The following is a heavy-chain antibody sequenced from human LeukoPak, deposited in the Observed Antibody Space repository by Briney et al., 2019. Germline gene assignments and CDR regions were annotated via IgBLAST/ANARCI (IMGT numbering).Heavy chain of an antibody. V-gene: IGHV3-53*01. CDR3: ARDSEFKGIDY. CDR2: IYSGGST. D-gene: IGHD3-10*01. J-gene: IGHJ4*02. Sequence: PGGSLRLSCAASGFTFSSDAMSWVRQAPGKGLEWVSVIYSGGSTYYADSVKGRFTISRDNSKNTLYLQMNSLRAEDTAVYYCARDSEFKGIDYWGQGTLVTVSS. CDR1: GFTFSSDA.